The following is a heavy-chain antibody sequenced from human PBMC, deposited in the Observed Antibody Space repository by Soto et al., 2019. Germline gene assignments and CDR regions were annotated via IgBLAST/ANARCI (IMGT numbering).Heavy chain of an antibody. CDR3: ARQLQYSYWFDP. Sequence: GQSLKISCKGSGYSCTSYWIGWVRQMPGKGLEWMGIIYPGDSDTRYSPSFQGQVTISADKSISTAYLQWSSLKASDTAMYYCARQLQYSYWFDPWGQGTLVTSPQ. D-gene: IGHD4-4*01. CDR1: GYSCTSYW. J-gene: IGHJ5*02. CDR2: IYPGDSDT. V-gene: IGHV5-51*01.